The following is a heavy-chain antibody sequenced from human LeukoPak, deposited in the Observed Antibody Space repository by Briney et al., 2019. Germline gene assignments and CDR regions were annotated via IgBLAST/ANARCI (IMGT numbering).Heavy chain of an antibody. J-gene: IGHJ3*02. CDR3: ARAVSGTLGGAFDI. CDR1: GYTFIDYF. Sequence: ASVTVSCKASGYTFIDYFIHWVRQTPGQGLEGMGWINPNSGITMYAEKFQDRVTMTRDTAAYMELASLRSDDTAVYYCARAVSGTLGGAFDIWGQGTAVTVSS. D-gene: IGHD1-7*01. CDR2: INPNSGIT. V-gene: IGHV1-2*02.